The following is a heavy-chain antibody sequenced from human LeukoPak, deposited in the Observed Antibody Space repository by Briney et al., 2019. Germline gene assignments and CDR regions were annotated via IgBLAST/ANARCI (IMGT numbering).Heavy chain of an antibody. J-gene: IGHJ4*02. CDR1: GFTFSSYG. V-gene: IGHV3-33*01. Sequence: PGGSLRLSCAASGFTFSSYGVHWVRQAPGKGLEWVAVIWYDGSNKYYADSVKGRFTISRDNSKNTLYLQMNGLRAEDTAVYYCARDLYPQTVGAIVGTPGYWGQGTLVTVSS. D-gene: IGHD1-26*01. CDR3: ARDLYPQTVGAIVGTPGY. CDR2: IWYDGSNK.